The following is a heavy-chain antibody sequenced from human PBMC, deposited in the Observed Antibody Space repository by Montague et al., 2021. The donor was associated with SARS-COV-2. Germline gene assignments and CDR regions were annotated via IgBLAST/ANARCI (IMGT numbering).Heavy chain of an antibody. Sequence: SETLSLTCTVSGGSISRSTSSWAWIRQPPGKGLEWIGSISYTGSTYYNPSLKSRVTISVDTSRNQFSLRLSSVTAADTSAYYCARLPLVSSWSRAAGYYYYGMDVWGQGTTATVSS. D-gene: IGHD6-13*01. J-gene: IGHJ6*02. CDR3: ARLPLVSSWSRAAGYYYYGMDV. V-gene: IGHV4-39*01. CDR1: GGSISRSTSS. CDR2: ISYTGST.